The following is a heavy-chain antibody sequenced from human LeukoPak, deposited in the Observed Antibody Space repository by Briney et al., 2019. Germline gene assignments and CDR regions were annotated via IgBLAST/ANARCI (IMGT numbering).Heavy chain of an antibody. J-gene: IGHJ5*02. CDR1: GFTFSSYS. Sequence: GGALRLSCAASGFTFSSYSMNWGREAPGKGLERVSYIRSSSSYIYHAVSVKGRFAISRDNAKTSLYLQMNSLRAEDTAVYYCARGGDNVLISTTSWFDPWGQGTLVTVSS. V-gene: IGHV3-21*01. CDR3: ARGGDNVLISTTSWFDP. D-gene: IGHD2-8*01. CDR2: IRSSSSYI.